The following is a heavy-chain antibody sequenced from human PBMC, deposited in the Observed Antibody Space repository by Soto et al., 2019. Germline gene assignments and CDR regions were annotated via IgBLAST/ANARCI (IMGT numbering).Heavy chain of an antibody. D-gene: IGHD6-13*01. CDR3: ARVPAAAGTGFDY. V-gene: IGHV1-46*01. J-gene: IGHJ4*02. Sequence: ASVKVSCKAAGYTFTSYYIHWVRQAPGQGLEWMGIINPSGGSTSYAQKFQGRVTMTRDTSTSTVYMELSSLRSEDTAVYYCARVPAAAGTGFDYWGQGTLVTVSS. CDR2: INPSGGST. CDR1: GYTFTSYY.